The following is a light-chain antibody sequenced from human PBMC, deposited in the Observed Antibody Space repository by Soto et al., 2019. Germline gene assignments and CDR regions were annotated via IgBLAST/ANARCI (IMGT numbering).Light chain of an antibody. J-gene: IGLJ1*01. CDR3: SSYTSSSIDYV. V-gene: IGLV2-14*01. CDR1: SSDVGGYNY. Sequence: QSALTQPASVSGSPGQSITISRTGTSSDVGGYNYVSWYQQHPGKPPKLMIYEVSNRPSGVSNRFSGSKSGNTASLTISGLQAEDEADYYCSSYTSSSIDYVFGTGSKLTVL. CDR2: EVS.